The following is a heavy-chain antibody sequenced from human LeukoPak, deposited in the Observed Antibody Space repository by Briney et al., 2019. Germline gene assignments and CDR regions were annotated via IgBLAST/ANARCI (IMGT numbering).Heavy chain of an antibody. V-gene: IGHV3-66*01. J-gene: IGHJ4*02. D-gene: IGHD6-13*01. CDR2: IFSGGST. CDR1: SFFFNNYY. CDR3: AKCQPGTVH. Sequence: AGALLLSSAAASFFFNNYYMSWGRPAPGKGLGWGSVIFSGGSTYYAYSLKGRFTISRDNSKNTLYLQMNSLRAEDTAVYYCAKCQPGTVHWGQGTLVTVSS.